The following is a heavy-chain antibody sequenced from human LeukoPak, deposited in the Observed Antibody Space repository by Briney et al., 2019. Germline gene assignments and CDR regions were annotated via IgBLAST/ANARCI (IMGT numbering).Heavy chain of an antibody. J-gene: IGHJ4*02. Sequence: PGRSLRLSCAASGFTFSSYGMHWVRQAPGKGLEWVAVISYEGSNKYLADSVKGRFTISRDNSKNTLYLQMNSLRAEDTAVYYCARDGRVRRPTTYTGIDYWGQGTLVTVSS. V-gene: IGHV3-30*03. CDR3: ARDGRVRRPTTYTGIDY. D-gene: IGHD5-12*01. CDR2: ISYEGSNK. CDR1: GFTFSSYG.